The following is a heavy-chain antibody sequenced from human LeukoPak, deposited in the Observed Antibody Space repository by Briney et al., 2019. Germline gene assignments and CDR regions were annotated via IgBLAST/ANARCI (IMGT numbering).Heavy chain of an antibody. CDR1: GGSISSSSYY. V-gene: IGHV4-39*07. CDR3: ARHKSSSWNWFDP. Sequence: SETLSLTCTVSGGSISSSSYYWGWIRQSPGKGLEWIGSIYYSGSTYYNPSLKSRVTISVDTSKNQFSLKLSSVTAADTAVYYCARHKSSSWNWFDPWGQGTLVTVSS. D-gene: IGHD6-13*01. CDR2: IYYSGST. J-gene: IGHJ5*02.